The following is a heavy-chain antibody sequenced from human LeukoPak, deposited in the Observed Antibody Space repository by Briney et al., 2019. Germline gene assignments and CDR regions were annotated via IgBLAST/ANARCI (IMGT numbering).Heavy chain of an antibody. V-gene: IGHV4-34*01. CDR1: GGSFSGYY. D-gene: IGHD2-15*01. J-gene: IGHJ4*02. Sequence: SETLSLTCAVYGGSFSGYYWSWIRQPPGKGLEWIGEINHRGSTNYNPSLKSRVTISVDTSKNKFSLKLTSVTAADTAVYYCARVVVAATLYFDYWGQGTLVTVSS. CDR3: ARVVVAATLYFDY. CDR2: INHRGST.